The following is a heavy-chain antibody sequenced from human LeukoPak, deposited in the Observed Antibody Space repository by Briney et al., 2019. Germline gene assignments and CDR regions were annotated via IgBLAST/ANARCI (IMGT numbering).Heavy chain of an antibody. Sequence: PGGSLRLSCAASGFTISGNYMAWVLQAPVKGLEWVSVVSGGGTTDYADSVKGRFTISRDDSKNTLYLQMNSLRAEDTAVYYCARAPAGHVLDFWGQGSLVTVSS. D-gene: IGHD6-6*01. CDR3: ARAPAGHVLDF. V-gene: IGHV3-53*01. CDR1: GFTISGNY. CDR2: VSGGGTT. J-gene: IGHJ4*02.